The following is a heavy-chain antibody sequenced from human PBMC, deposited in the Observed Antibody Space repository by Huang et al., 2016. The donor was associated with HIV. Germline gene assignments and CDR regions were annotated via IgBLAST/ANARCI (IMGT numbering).Heavy chain of an antibody. Sequence: QVQLVQSGAEVKKPGASVKVSCKASGYTFTLFYIHWVRQAPGQGLEWMGWINPNSGGTNYAQKLQGRVTMTRDTSISTAYMELNRLRSDDTAVYYCALGRGSAWSPFDYWGQGTLVTVSS. CDR1: GYTFTLFY. D-gene: IGHD6-19*01. J-gene: IGHJ4*02. V-gene: IGHV1-2*02. CDR2: INPNSGGT. CDR3: ALGRGSAWSPFDY.